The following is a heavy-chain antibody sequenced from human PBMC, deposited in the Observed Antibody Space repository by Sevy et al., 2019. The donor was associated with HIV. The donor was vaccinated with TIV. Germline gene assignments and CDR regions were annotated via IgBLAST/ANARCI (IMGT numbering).Heavy chain of an antibody. CDR2: IYWDDER. J-gene: IGHJ4*02. V-gene: IGHV2-5*02. CDR3: VHRRLRYFDWSVAFFDY. D-gene: IGHD3-9*01. CDR1: GVSLDSQGVG. Sequence: SGPTLVKPTQTLTLTCTLSGVSLDSQGVGVGWVRQPPGKALEWLTLIYWDDERLYSPALKSRLAISKDSSKKQVVLTLTNMDPVDTATYFCVHRRLRYFDWSVAFFDYWGQGSLVTVSS.